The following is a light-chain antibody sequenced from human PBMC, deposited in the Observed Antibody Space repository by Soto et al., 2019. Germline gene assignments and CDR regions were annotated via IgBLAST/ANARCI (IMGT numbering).Light chain of an antibody. Sequence: EIVLTQSPGTLSLSPGERATLSCRASQSVRSNFLAWYQQKPGQAPRLLIYGASNRATGIPDRFSGSGSGTDFTLTISSLEPEDFAVYYCQQRGNRPPWTFGQGTKVDIK. CDR2: GAS. CDR1: QSVRSNF. J-gene: IGKJ1*01. V-gene: IGKV3D-20*02. CDR3: QQRGNRPPWT.